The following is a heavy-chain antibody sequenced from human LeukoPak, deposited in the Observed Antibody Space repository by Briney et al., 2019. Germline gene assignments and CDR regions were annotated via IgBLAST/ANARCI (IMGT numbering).Heavy chain of an antibody. D-gene: IGHD6-13*01. Sequence: ASVTVSCKASVYTFTSYYMHWVRQAPGHGLEWMGIINPSGGSTSYAQKFQGRVTMTRDTSTSTVYMELRSLRSEDTAVYYCARGDIAAAGHWGQGTLVTVSS. CDR3: ARGDIAAAGH. CDR1: VYTFTSYY. V-gene: IGHV1-46*01. CDR2: INPSGGST. J-gene: IGHJ4*02.